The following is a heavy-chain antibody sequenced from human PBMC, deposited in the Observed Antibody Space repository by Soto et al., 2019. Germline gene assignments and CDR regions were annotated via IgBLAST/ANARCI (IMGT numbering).Heavy chain of an antibody. CDR2: ISAYNGNT. Sequence: ASVKVSCKASGYAFASYGRSWVRQAPGQGLEWMGWISAYNGNTNYAQKLQGRVTMTTDTSTSTAYMELRSLRSDDTAVYYCARDGRAYCSSTSCYYMDVWGKGTTVTVSS. D-gene: IGHD2-2*01. J-gene: IGHJ6*03. CDR3: ARDGRAYCSSTSCYYMDV. V-gene: IGHV1-18*01. CDR1: GYAFASYG.